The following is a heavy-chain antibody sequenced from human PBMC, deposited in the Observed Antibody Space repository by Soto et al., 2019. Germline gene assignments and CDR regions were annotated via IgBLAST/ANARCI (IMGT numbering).Heavy chain of an antibody. CDR2: INPNSGGT. CDR3: ARGGGLWFGESCLRSDY. CDR1: GYTFTGYY. V-gene: IGHV1-2*04. J-gene: IGHJ4*02. D-gene: IGHD3-10*01. Sequence: QVQLMQSGAEVKKPGASVKVSCKASGYTFTGYYMHWVRQAPGQGLEWMGWINPNSGGTNYAQKFQGWVTMTRDTSISTAYMELSRLRSDDTAVYYCARGGGLWFGESCLRSDYWGQGTLVTVSS.